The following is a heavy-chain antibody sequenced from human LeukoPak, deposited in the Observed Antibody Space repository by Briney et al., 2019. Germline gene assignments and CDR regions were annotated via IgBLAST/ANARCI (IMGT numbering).Heavy chain of an antibody. D-gene: IGHD3-3*01. CDR1: GVSTSSGNYY. V-gene: IGHV4-39*02. CDR3: ARLGAGPTYYDFWSGYSSFYFDY. Sequence: SETLSLTCTVSGVSTSSGNYYWGWIRQPPGKGLEWIGGISSSGNTYYNPSLKSRITISIDTSKNHFSLKLSSVSAADTAVYYCARLGAGPTYYDFWSGYSSFYFDYWGQGTLVTVSS. CDR2: ISSSGNT. J-gene: IGHJ4*02.